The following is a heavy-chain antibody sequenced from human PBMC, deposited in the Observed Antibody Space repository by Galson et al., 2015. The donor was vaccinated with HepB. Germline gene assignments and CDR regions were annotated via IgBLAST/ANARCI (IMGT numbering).Heavy chain of an antibody. J-gene: IGHJ2*01. V-gene: IGHV3-30*04. D-gene: IGHD4-17*01. CDR3: ARGGYGDPGNWYFDL. CDR1: GFTFSSYA. Sequence: SLRLSCAASGFTFSSYAMHWVRQAPGKGLEWVAVISYDGSNKYYADSVKGRFTISGDNSKNTLYLQMNSLRAEDTAVYYCARGGYGDPGNWYFDLWGRGTLVTVSS. CDR2: ISYDGSNK.